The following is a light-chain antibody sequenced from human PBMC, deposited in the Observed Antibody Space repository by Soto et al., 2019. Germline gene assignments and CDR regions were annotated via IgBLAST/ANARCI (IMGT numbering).Light chain of an antibody. Sequence: DIQMTQSPSSLSASVGDRVTITCRASQSISTYLNWYQQKPGKAPKVLIYATSSLHSGVPSRFSGSGSETEFTLTISSLQPEYFATYFCQQTYSTPLTFGGGTKVEIK. CDR3: QQTYSTPLT. J-gene: IGKJ4*01. CDR2: ATS. V-gene: IGKV1-39*01. CDR1: QSISTY.